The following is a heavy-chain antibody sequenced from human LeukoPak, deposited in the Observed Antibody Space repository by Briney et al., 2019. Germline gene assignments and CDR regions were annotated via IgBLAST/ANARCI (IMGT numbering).Heavy chain of an antibody. D-gene: IGHD4-17*01. Sequence: PGGSLRLSCAASGFTFSSYAMSWVRQAPGKGLEWVSAISGSGSTYYADSVKGRFTISRDNSKNTLYLQMNSLRAEDTAVYYCAKDPYGDLSFDYWGQGTLVTVSS. J-gene: IGHJ4*02. CDR3: AKDPYGDLSFDY. CDR1: GFTFSSYA. V-gene: IGHV3-23*01. CDR2: ISGSGST.